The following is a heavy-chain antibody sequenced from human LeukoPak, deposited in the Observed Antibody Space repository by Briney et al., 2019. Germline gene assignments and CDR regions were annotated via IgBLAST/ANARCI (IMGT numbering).Heavy chain of an antibody. J-gene: IGHJ4*02. Sequence: GGSLRPSCAASGFTFSSYAMHWVRQAPGKGLEWVAVISYDGSNKYYADSVKGRFTISRDNSKNTLYLQMNSLRAEDTAVYYCARGAHGDPRVGFDYWGQGTLVTVSS. V-gene: IGHV3-30-3*01. CDR2: ISYDGSNK. CDR1: GFTFSSYA. D-gene: IGHD4-17*01. CDR3: ARGAHGDPRVGFDY.